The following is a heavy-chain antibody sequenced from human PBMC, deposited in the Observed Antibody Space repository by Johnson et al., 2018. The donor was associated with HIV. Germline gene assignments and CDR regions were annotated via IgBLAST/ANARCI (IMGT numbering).Heavy chain of an antibody. CDR1: GFRFTSYW. V-gene: IGHV3-7*05. J-gene: IGHJ3*02. CDR3: AAPSLGGATFDAFDI. D-gene: IGHD1-26*01. Sequence: VQLVESGGGVVQPGRSLRLSCVASGFRFTSYWMSWVRQAPGKGLEWVANIKQDGSEKYYVDSVKGRFTISRANATNSLYLQMNSLRAEDTAVYYCAAPSLGGATFDAFDIWGQGTMVTVSS. CDR2: IKQDGSEK.